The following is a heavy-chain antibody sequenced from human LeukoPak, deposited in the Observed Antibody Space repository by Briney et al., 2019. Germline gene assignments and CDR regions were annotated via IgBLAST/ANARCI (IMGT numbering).Heavy chain of an antibody. CDR3: ARALCGSGGSCYSGYYYYGMDV. Sequence: SQTLSLTCSVSGVSISSGAYYWSWIRQHPGKGLEWIGYIYYSGTTFYNPSLKSRVTLSVDTSKNQFSLRLSSVTAADTAVYYCARALCGSGGSCYSGYYYYGMDVWGQGTTVTVSS. CDR1: GVSISSGAYY. J-gene: IGHJ6*02. D-gene: IGHD2-15*01. V-gene: IGHV4-30-4*08. CDR2: IYYSGTT.